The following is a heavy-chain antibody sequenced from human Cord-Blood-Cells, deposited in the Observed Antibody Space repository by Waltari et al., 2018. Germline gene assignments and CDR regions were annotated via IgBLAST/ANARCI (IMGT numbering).Heavy chain of an antibody. D-gene: IGHD6-13*01. CDR3: ARGRGIAAAAD. V-gene: IGHV4-34*01. CDR1: GGSFSVYS. Sequence: QVQLQQWGAGLLKPSETLSLTCAVYGGSFSVYSWSWIRLPHGKGLEWIGEINHSGSTNYNPSLKSRVTISVDTSKNQFYLKLSSVTAADTAVYYCARGRGIAAAADWGQGTLVTVSS. J-gene: IGHJ4*02. CDR2: INHSGST.